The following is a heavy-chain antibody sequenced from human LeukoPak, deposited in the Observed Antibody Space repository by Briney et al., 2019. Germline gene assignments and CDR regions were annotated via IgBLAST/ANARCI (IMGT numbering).Heavy chain of an antibody. Sequence: GGSLRLSCAASGFTFSSYGMSWDRQAPGRGLEWVAAISAGGDLTNYADSVKGRFTISRDSSKNMLYVQINSLRAEDTAIYYCAKGLISSATYFSYFDYWGQGTLVTVSS. D-gene: IGHD1-26*01. CDR1: GFTFSSYG. V-gene: IGHV3-23*01. CDR2: ISAGGDLT. J-gene: IGHJ4*02. CDR3: AKGLISSATYFSYFDY.